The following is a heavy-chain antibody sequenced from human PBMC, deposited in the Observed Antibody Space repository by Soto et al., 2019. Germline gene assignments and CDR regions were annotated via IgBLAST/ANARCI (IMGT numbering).Heavy chain of an antibody. CDR1: GFTFSSYS. V-gene: IGHV3-48*02. CDR3: ARDLQDYGDYVRGRFFDY. J-gene: IGHJ4*02. Sequence: EVQLVESGGGLVQPGGSLRLSCAASGFTFSSYSMNWVRQAPGRGLEWVSYISSSSSTICYADSVKGRFTISRDNAKNSLYLQMNSLRDEDTAVYYCARDLQDYGDYVRGRFFDYWGQGTLVTVSS. CDR2: ISSSSSTI. D-gene: IGHD4-17*01.